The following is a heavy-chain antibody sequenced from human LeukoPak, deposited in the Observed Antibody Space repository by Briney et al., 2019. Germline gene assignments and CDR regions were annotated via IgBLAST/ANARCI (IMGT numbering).Heavy chain of an antibody. CDR1: GGSISNYY. CDR3: ARHLSGAHTAFDY. J-gene: IGHJ4*02. Sequence: SETLSLTCTVSGGSISNYYWSWIRKPPGKGLEWIAYIYYSGITNYNPTLKSRVTISVNTSKNRFSLKLRPVTAADTAVYYCARHLSGAHTAFDYWGQGNLVTVSS. D-gene: IGHD1-26*01. CDR2: IYYSGIT. V-gene: IGHV4-59*08.